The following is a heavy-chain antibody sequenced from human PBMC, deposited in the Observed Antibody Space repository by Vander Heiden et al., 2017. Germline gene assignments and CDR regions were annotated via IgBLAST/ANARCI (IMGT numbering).Heavy chain of an antibody. Sequence: QVQLVESGGGVVQPGRSLRLSCAASGFTFSSYGMDWVRQAPGKGLEWVAVIWYDGSNKYYADSVKGRFTISRDNSKNTLYLQMNSLRAEDTAVYYCARVEMEQWLRVYYYYGMDVWGQRTTVTVSS. CDR3: ARVEMEQWLRVYYYYGMDV. J-gene: IGHJ6*02. V-gene: IGHV3-33*01. D-gene: IGHD6-19*01. CDR1: GFTFSSYG. CDR2: IWYDGSNK.